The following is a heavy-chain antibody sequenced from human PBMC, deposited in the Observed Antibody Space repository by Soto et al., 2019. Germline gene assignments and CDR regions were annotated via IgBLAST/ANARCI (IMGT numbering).Heavy chain of an antibody. J-gene: IGHJ4*02. CDR1: GFTFSNYN. Sequence: EVQLVESGGGLVKPGGSLRLSCATSGFTFSNYNMNWVRQAPGKGLEWVSSITSRSYIFYADSVKGRFTISRDNSKNYLYLQMNSLRADDTAIYYCARDNSRDGYNYGEWGQGTLVTVSS. CDR2: ITSRSYI. V-gene: IGHV3-21*02. CDR3: ARDNSRDGYNYGE. D-gene: IGHD5-12*01.